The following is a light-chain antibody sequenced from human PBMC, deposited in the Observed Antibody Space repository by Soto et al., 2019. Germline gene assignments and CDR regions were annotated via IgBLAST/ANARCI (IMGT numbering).Light chain of an antibody. CDR2: DVS. CDR3: SSYTTSNTRQIV. Sequence: QCVLTRPASVSGFPGRSINISCTGNSSDVGGYNYVSWYQHHPGKAPKLIIYDVSNRPSGVSNPFSGSKSGNTASLTISGLQPEDEADYYCSSYTTSNTRQIVFGTGTKVTVL. V-gene: IGLV2-14*03. CDR1: SSDVGGYNY. J-gene: IGLJ1*01.